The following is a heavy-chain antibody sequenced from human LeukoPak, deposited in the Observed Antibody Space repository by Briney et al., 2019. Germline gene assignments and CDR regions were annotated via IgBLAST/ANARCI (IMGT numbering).Heavy chain of an antibody. CDR2: LNQDGSEK. CDR3: AKDGKSGIAANFDY. V-gene: IGHV3-7*03. CDR1: GFTFSRYW. Sequence: GGSLRLSCTASGFTFSRYWMTWVRQAPGKGLECVANLNQDGSEKWYVDSVRGRFTISRDNAKNSLYLQMNSLRAEDTALYYCAKDGKSGIAANFDYWGQGTLVTVSS. J-gene: IGHJ4*02. D-gene: IGHD6-13*01.